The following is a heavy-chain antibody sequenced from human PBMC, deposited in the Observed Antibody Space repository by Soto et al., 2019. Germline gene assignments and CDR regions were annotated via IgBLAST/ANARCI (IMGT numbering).Heavy chain of an antibody. Sequence: QVHLVQSGAEVKKTGSSVKVSCKASGDTFSSFAISWVRQAPGQGLEWMGGIIPIFRTPKYGQKFQGRVTITADEPTSTAYMELSSLRSEDTAFYYCARDKDREQLGGNYYYALDVWGQGTTVIVSS. V-gene: IGHV1-69*13. CDR3: ARDKDREQLGGNYYYALDV. J-gene: IGHJ6*02. CDR1: GDTFSSFA. D-gene: IGHD1-1*01. CDR2: IIPIFRTP.